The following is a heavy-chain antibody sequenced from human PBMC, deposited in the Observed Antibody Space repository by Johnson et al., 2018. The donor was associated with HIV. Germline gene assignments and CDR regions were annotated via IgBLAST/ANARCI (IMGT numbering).Heavy chain of an antibody. CDR1: GFTFSSNA. D-gene: IGHD2-21*02. CDR2: ISFDGTNT. J-gene: IGHJ3*02. Sequence: QMQLVESGGGVVQPGRSLRLSCAASGFTFSSNAMHWVRQSPGKGLEWVAVISFDGTNTYYGDSVKGRFTISRDNSKNTLYLEMKSLRADDTAVYYCVRDDYAFHIWGQGTMVTVSS. CDR3: VRDDYAFHI. V-gene: IGHV3-30-3*01.